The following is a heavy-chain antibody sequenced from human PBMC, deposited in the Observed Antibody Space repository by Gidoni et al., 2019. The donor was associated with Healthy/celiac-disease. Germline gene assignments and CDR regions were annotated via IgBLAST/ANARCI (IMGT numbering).Heavy chain of an antibody. J-gene: IGHJ4*02. CDR1: GFTFSSYA. CDR3: AKGAPDPLGSSSGFDY. CDR2: ISGSGGST. Sequence: EVQLLESGGGLVQPGGSLRLSCAASGFTFSSYAMSWVRQAPGKGLEWVSAISGSGGSTYYADSVKGRLTISRDNSKNTLYLQMNSLRAEDTAVYYCAKGAPDPLGSSSGFDYWGQGTLVTVSS. V-gene: IGHV3-23*01. D-gene: IGHD6-6*01.